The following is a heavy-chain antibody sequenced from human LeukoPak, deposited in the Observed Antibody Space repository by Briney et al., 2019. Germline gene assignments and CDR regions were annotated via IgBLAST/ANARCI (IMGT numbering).Heavy chain of an antibody. V-gene: IGHV3-53*01. CDR2: IYSGGST. CDR1: GFTVSSNY. Sequence: GGSLRLSCAASGFTVSSNYMSWVRQAPGKGLEWVSVIYSGGSTYYADSVKGRFTISRDNSKNTLYLQMNSLRAEDTAVYYCASHDYYDSSGNTVKGADYFDNWGQGNLVTVSS. D-gene: IGHD3-22*01. CDR3: ASHDYYDSSGNTVKGADYFDN. J-gene: IGHJ4*02.